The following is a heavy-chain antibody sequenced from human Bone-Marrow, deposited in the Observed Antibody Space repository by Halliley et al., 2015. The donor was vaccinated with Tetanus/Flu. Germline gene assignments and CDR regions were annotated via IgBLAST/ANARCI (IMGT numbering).Heavy chain of an antibody. Sequence: KGRGGFGYSYQSGSPSYNPPPKSRVPISVDRSNNQFPLNLTSVTAADTAVYYCARRIVTRYFDVWGRGTFVTVST. CDR3: ARRIVTRYFDV. CDR2: SYQSGSP. V-gene: IGHV4-30-2*01. D-gene: IGHD2-21*01. J-gene: IGHJ2*01.